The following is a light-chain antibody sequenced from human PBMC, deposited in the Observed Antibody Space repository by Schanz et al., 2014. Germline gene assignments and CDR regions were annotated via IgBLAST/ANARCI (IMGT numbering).Light chain of an antibody. Sequence: QSVLTQPPSASGTPGQRVTISCSGSSSNIGSNSVNWYQQLPGTAPKVLIYFNDQRPSGVPDRFSASKSGTSASLAITGLQAEDEADYYCCSYAGPRVFGTGTKLTVL. CDR2: FND. V-gene: IGLV1-44*01. J-gene: IGLJ1*01. CDR3: CSYAGPRV. CDR1: SSNIGSNS.